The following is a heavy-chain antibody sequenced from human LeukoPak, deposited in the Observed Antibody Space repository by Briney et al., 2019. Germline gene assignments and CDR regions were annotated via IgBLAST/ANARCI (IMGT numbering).Heavy chain of an antibody. CDR1: GGSISSYY. CDR2: IYYSGST. CDR3: ARRDSSGPTHAFDI. V-gene: IGHV4-59*08. J-gene: IGHJ3*02. D-gene: IGHD3-22*01. Sequence: SETLSLTCTVSGGSISSYYWSWIRQPPGKGLEWIGYIYYSGSTNYNPSLKSRVTISVDTSKNQFSLKLSSVTAADTAVYYCARRDSSGPTHAFDIWGQGTMVTVSS.